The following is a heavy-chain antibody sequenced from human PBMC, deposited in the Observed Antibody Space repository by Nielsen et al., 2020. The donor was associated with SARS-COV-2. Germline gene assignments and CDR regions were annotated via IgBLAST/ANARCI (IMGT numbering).Heavy chain of an antibody. CDR3: ARDRGFFDTMVRGVRFYYYYMDV. V-gene: IGHV4-39*07. CDR2: IYYSGST. D-gene: IGHD3-10*01. Sequence: RQAPGKGLEWIGSIYYSGSTYYNPSLKSRVTISVDTSKNQFSLKLSSVTAADTAVYYCARDRGFFDTMVRGVRFYYYYMDVWGKGTTVTVSS. J-gene: IGHJ6*03.